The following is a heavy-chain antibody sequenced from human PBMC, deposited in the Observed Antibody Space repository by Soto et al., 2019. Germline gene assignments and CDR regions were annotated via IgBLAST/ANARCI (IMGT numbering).Heavy chain of an antibody. J-gene: IGHJ6*02. CDR1: GGSFSGYY. CDR3: ARGRYLYSTQMGSRMDV. D-gene: IGHD6-13*01. Sequence: QVQLQQWGAGLLKPSETLSLTCAVYGGSFSGYYWSWIRQPPGKGLEWIGEINHSGSTNYNPSLKSRVTISVDTSKNQFSLKLSSVTAADTAVYYCARGRYLYSTQMGSRMDVWGQGTTVTVSS. CDR2: INHSGST. V-gene: IGHV4-34*01.